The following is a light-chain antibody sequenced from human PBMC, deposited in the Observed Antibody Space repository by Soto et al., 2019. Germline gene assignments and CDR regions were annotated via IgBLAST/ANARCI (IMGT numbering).Light chain of an antibody. Sequence: QAVVTQPPSVSGAPGQRGTISCTGSTSNIGTNYDVHWYQQFPGTAPNLLIYGSSNRPSGVPDRFSGSKAGTSASLAITGLRAEDEAVYYCQSYDSSLSGFVVFGGGTKVTVL. V-gene: IGLV1-40*01. J-gene: IGLJ2*01. CDR1: TSNIGTNYD. CDR2: GSS. CDR3: QSYDSSLSGFVV.